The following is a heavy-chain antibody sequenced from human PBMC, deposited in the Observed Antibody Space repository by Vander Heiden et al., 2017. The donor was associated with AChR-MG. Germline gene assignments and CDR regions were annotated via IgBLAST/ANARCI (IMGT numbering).Heavy chain of an antibody. J-gene: IGHJ6*02. CDR2: INPSGGST. Sequence: QVQLVQSGAEVKKPGASVKVSCKASGYTFTSYYMHWVRQAPGQGLEWIGIINPSGGSTSYAQKFQGRVTMTRDTSTSTVYMELSSLRSEDTAVYYCGSQTYYYYGMDVWGQGTTVTVSS. V-gene: IGHV1-46*03. CDR1: GYTFTSYY. CDR3: GSQTYYYYGMDV.